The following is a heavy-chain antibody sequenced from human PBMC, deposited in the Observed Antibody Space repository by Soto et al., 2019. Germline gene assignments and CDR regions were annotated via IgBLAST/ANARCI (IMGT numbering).Heavy chain of an antibody. CDR1: GFTFDDYA. D-gene: IGHD6-19*01. CDR2: ISWNSGSI. J-gene: IGHJ4*02. CDR3: AKDSYSSGWYTY. Sequence: PGGSLRLSCAASGFTFDDYAMQWVRQAPGKGLEWVSGISWNSGSIGYADSVKGRFTISRDNAKNSLYLQMNSLRAEDTALYYCAKDSYSSGWYTYWGQGTLVTVSS. V-gene: IGHV3-9*01.